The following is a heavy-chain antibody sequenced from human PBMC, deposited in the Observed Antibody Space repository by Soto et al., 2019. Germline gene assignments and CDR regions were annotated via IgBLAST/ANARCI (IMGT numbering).Heavy chain of an antibody. CDR3: ARDGETIFGVVIIPAIDY. V-gene: IGHV3-48*01. CDR1: GFTFSSYS. Sequence: GGSLRLSCAASGFTFSSYSMNWVRQAPGKGLEWVSYISSSSGTIYYADSVKGRFTISRDNAKNSLYLQMNSLRAEDTAVYYCARDGETIFGVVIIPAIDYWGQGTLVTVSS. J-gene: IGHJ4*02. D-gene: IGHD3-3*01. CDR2: ISSSSGTI.